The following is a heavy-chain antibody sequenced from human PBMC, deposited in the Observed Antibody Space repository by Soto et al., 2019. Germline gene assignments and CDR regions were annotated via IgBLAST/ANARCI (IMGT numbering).Heavy chain of an antibody. V-gene: IGHV2-5*02. Sequence: QITLKESGPTLVKSTQTLTLTCTFSGFSLSTSGVGVGWIRQPPGKALEWLALIYWDDDKRYSPSLKSRLTITKDTSKNQVVLTMTNMDPVDTATYYCAHRLNYYDSSGADCYFDLWGRGTLVTVSS. J-gene: IGHJ2*01. CDR2: IYWDDDK. CDR1: GFSLSTSGVG. CDR3: AHRLNYYDSSGADCYFDL. D-gene: IGHD3-22*01.